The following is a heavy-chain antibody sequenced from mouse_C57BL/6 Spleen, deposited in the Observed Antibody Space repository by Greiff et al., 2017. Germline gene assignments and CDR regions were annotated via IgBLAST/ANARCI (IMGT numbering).Heavy chain of an antibody. CDR2: ISYDGSN. CDR1: GYSITSGYY. CDR3: VIYYDYAFAD. J-gene: IGHJ3*01. Sequence: EVQVVESGPGLVKPSQSLSLTCSVTGYSITSGYYWNWIRQFPGNKLEWMGYISYDGSNNYNPSLKNRISITRDTSKNQFFLKLNSVTTEDTATYYCVIYYDYAFADWGQGTLVTVSA. V-gene: IGHV3-6*01. D-gene: IGHD2-4*01.